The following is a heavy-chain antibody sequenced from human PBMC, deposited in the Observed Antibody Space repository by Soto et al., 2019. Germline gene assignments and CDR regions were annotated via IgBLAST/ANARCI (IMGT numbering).Heavy chain of an antibody. D-gene: IGHD2-2*02. J-gene: IGHJ5*02. CDR2: ISAYNGNT. Sequence: ASVKFSCKASGYTFTSYGISWVRQAPGQGLEWMGWISAYNGNTNYAQKLQGRVTMTTDTSTSTAYMELRSLRSDDTAVYYCARTFIGYCSSTSCYTYWFDPWGQGTLVTVSS. CDR3: ARTFIGYCSSTSCYTYWFDP. CDR1: GYTFTSYG. V-gene: IGHV1-18*01.